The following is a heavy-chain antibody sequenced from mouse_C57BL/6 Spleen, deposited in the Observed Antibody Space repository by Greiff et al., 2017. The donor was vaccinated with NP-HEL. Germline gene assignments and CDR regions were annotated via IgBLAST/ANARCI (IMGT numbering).Heavy chain of an antibody. CDR2: IDPENGDT. D-gene: IGHD1-1*01. CDR1: GFNIKDDY. J-gene: IGHJ3*01. CDR3: TTGLLRAY. Sequence: EVQLVESGAELVRPGASVKLSCTASGFNIKDDYMHWVKQRPEQGLEWIGWIDPENGDTEYASKFQGKATITADTSSNTAYLQLSSLTSEDTAVYYCTTGLLRAYWGQGTLVTVSA. V-gene: IGHV14-4*01.